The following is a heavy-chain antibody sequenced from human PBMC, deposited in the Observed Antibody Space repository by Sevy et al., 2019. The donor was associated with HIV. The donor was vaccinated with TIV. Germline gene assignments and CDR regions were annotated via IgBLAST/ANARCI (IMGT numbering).Heavy chain of an antibody. CDR3: ARYCSGGSCYSPLPHYHYGMDV. CDR2: IKEDGSQK. V-gene: IGHV3-7*01. J-gene: IGHJ6*02. CDR1: GFTFNMYW. D-gene: IGHD2-15*01. Sequence: GGSLRLSCAASGFTFNMYWMTWVRQAPGKGLEWVANIKEDGSQKNYLDSVKGGFISSSDNAKESLYLQINSLRAEDTAVYYCARYCSGGSCYSPLPHYHYGMDVWGQGTTVTVSS.